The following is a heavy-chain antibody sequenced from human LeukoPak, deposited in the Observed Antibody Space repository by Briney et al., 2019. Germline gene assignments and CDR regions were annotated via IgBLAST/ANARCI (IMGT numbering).Heavy chain of an antibody. V-gene: IGHV3-23*01. D-gene: IGHD1-26*01. CDR2: ISGSAGTT. J-gene: IGHJ4*02. Sequence: GGSLRLSCAASGFTFSTYAMNWVRQAPGKGLEWVSSISGSAGTTYYADSVKGRFTISRDNSKNTLFLQMNSLRAEDTAVYYCAEDGIVGATNGDFSDCWGQGTLVTISS. CDR3: AEDGIVGATNGDFSDC. CDR1: GFTFSTYA.